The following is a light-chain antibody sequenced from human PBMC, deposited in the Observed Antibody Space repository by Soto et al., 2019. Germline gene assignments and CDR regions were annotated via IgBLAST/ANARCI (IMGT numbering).Light chain of an antibody. J-gene: IGKJ1*01. Sequence: IVMMQSPATLSVSPGERATLSCRAGQSIDSKLAWYQQRPGQAPRLLIYDAYTRATGIPARFSGSGSGTEFTLTISGLQSEDFGVYYCQQYKNWRTFGQGTNVEVK. CDR2: DAY. CDR3: QQYKNWRT. CDR1: QSIDSK. V-gene: IGKV3-15*01.